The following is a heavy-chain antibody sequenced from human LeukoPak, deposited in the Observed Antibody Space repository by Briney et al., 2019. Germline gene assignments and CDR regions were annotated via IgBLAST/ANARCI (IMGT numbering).Heavy chain of an antibody. CDR3: ATVFDY. Sequence: GGSLRLPCAASGLTFSNHWMHWVRQAPGKGLVWVSRIDGDGSGTSYADSVKGRFTISRDNAKNTSYLQMDSLRAEDSAVYYCATVFDYWGQGTLVTVSS. CDR1: GLTFSNHW. V-gene: IGHV3-74*01. D-gene: IGHD4-17*01. J-gene: IGHJ4*02. CDR2: IDGDGSGT.